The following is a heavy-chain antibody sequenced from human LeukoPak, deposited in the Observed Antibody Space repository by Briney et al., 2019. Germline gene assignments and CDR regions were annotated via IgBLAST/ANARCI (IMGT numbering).Heavy chain of an antibody. V-gene: IGHV3-74*01. Sequence: GGSLRLSCAASVFTLRGYWMHWGRHGPGKGQVCVSRINSDGSSTSYADSVKGRFTISRDNAKNTLDLQMSSLRADDTAVYYCARRNSDSSGDKGALDIWGKGTMATVSS. CDR2: INSDGSST. D-gene: IGHD3-22*01. CDR3: ARRNSDSSGDKGALDI. J-gene: IGHJ3*02. CDR1: VFTLRGYW.